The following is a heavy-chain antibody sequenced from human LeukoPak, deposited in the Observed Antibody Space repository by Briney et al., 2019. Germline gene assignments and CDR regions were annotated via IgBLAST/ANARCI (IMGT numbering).Heavy chain of an antibody. CDR1: GFTFSNYA. Sequence: GGSLRLSCAASGFTFSNYAMSWVRQAPGKGLEWVSGISWNSGSIGYADSVKGRFTISRDNAKNSLYLQMNSLRAEDTALYYCAKDAGWTVTTTFDYWGQGTLVTVSS. V-gene: IGHV3-9*01. D-gene: IGHD4-17*01. CDR3: AKDAGWTVTTTFDY. J-gene: IGHJ4*02. CDR2: ISWNSGSI.